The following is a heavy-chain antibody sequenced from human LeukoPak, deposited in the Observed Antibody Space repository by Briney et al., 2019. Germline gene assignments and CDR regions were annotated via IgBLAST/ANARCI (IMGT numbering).Heavy chain of an antibody. V-gene: IGHV3-23*01. CDR1: GFTFNNYA. CDR2: VISNGGST. J-gene: IGHJ4*02. CDR3: AREFLGYYGSGSYYIDY. Sequence: GGTLRLSCAASGFTFNNYAMTWVRQAPGEGLQWVSSVISNGGSTYHADSVKGRFTISRDNAKNSLYLQMNSLRAEDTAVYYCAREFLGYYGSGSYYIDYWGQGTLVTVSS. D-gene: IGHD3-10*01.